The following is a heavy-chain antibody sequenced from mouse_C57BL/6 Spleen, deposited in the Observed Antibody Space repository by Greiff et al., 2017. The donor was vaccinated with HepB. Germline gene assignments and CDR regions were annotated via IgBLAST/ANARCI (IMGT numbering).Heavy chain of an antibody. J-gene: IGHJ2*01. V-gene: IGHV5-6*01. D-gene: IGHD2-3*01. CDR1: GFTFSSYG. CDR2: ISSGGSYT. CDR3: ASDGYYPFDY. Sequence: DVHLVESGGDLVKPGGSLKLSCAASGFTFSSYGMSWVRQTPDKRLEWVATISSGGSYTYYPDSVKGRFTISRDNAKNTLYLQMSSLKSEDTAMYYCASDGYYPFDYWGQGTTLTVSS.